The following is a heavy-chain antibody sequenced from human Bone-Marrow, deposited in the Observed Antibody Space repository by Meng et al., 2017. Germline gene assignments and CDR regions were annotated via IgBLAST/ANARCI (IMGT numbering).Heavy chain of an antibody. J-gene: IGHJ4*02. D-gene: IGHD4-17*01. CDR3: ARDDYCVILGY. CDR2: IVPDGGIT. V-gene: IGHV3-74*01. CDR1: GFNFGDYI. Sequence: WGSLRLSCGASGFNFGDYIMHWVRQSPGRVLEWISRIVPDGGITTYADSVKGRFTISRDNAKNSLYLQMNSLRAEDTAVYYCARDDYCVILGYWGQGTLVTVSS.